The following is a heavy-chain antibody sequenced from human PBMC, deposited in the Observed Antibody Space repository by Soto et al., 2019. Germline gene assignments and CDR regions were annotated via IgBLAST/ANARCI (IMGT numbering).Heavy chain of an antibody. D-gene: IGHD2-15*01. CDR2: ISGSGGST. Sequence: GGSLRLSCAASGFTFSSYAMSWVRQAPGKGLEWVSAISGSGGSTYYADSVKGRFTISRDNSKNTLYLQMNSLRAEDTAVYYCAKADACSGGSCYSVGYYYYGMDVWGQGTTVTVSS. V-gene: IGHV3-23*01. J-gene: IGHJ6*02. CDR1: GFTFSSYA. CDR3: AKADACSGGSCYSVGYYYYGMDV.